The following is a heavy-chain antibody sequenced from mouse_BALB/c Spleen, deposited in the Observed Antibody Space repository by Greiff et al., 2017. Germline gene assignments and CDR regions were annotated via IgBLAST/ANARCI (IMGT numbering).Heavy chain of an antibody. CDR1: GFTFSSYA. J-gene: IGHJ4*01. D-gene: IGHD6-1*01. V-gene: IGHV5-9-4*01. CDR3: ARDLTTYYAMDY. CDR2: ISSGGSYT. Sequence: EVQVVESGGGLVKPGGSLKLSCAASGFTFSSYAMSWVRQSPEKRLEWVAEISSGGSYTYYPDTVTGRFTISRDNAKNTLYLEMSSLRSEDTAMYYCARDLTTYYAMDYWGQGTSVTVSS.